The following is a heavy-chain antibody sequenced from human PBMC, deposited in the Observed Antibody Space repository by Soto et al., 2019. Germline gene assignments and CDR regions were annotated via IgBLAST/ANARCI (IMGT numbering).Heavy chain of an antibody. V-gene: IGHV4-39*01. J-gene: IGHJ6*03. D-gene: IGHD6-19*01. CDR1: GGSISSSSYY. Sequence: SETLSLTCTVSGGSISSSSYYWGWFRQPPGKGLEWIGSIYYSGSTYYNPSLKSRVTISVDTSKNQFSLKLSSVTAADTAVYYCLAVAGPYYYYMDVWGKGTTVTVSS. CDR2: IYYSGST. CDR3: LAVAGPYYYYMDV.